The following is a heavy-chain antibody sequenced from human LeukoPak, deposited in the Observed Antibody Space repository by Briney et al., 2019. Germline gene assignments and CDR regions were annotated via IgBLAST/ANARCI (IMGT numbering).Heavy chain of an antibody. V-gene: IGHV3-7*01. Sequence: GGSLRLSCAASGFTLSSYWMSWVRQAPGKGLEWVANINQDGSQKYFVDSVKGRFTISRDNAKNSLYLQMNSLRAEDTAVYYCAKYRLVWLPAPVFDYWGQGSLVTVAS. CDR1: GFTLSSYW. D-gene: IGHD5-12*01. CDR2: INQDGSQK. CDR3: AKYRLVWLPAPVFDY. J-gene: IGHJ4*02.